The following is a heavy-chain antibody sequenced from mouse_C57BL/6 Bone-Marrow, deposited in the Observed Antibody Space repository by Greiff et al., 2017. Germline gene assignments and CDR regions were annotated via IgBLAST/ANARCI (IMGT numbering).Heavy chain of an antibody. V-gene: IGHV1-9*01. J-gene: IGHJ4*01. CDR2: ILPGSGST. Sequence: VQLKESGAELMKPGASVKLSCQATVFTFTAYWIEWVKQSPGHGLEWIGEILPGSGSTNYDETFKGKATFTADTSSNTAYLQLSSLTTEDSAIYYCAMGGFAMDYWGQGTSGTVAS. CDR3: AMGGFAMDY. CDR1: VFTFTAYW.